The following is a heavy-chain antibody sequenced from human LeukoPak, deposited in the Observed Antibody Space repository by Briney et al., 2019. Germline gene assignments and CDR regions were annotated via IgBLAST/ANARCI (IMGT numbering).Heavy chain of an antibody. J-gene: IGHJ4*02. Sequence: SETLSLTCTVSGGSISSSSYYWGWIRQPPGKGLEWIGSIYYSGSTYYNPSLKSRVTISLDTSKNQFSLKLSSVTAADTAVYYCARRVNHYYDSSGYYYPSGYFDYWGQGTLVTVSS. V-gene: IGHV4-39*01. CDR3: ARRVNHYYDSSGYYYPSGYFDY. CDR2: IYYSGST. D-gene: IGHD3-22*01. CDR1: GGSISSSSYY.